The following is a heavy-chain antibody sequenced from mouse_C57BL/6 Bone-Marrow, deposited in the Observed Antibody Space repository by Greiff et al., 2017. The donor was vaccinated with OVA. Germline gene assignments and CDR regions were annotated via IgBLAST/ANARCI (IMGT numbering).Heavy chain of an antibody. V-gene: IGHV1-82*01. CDR2: IYPGDGDT. CDR1: GYAFSSSW. J-gene: IGHJ2*01. D-gene: IGHD1-1*01. CDR3: ARDGSPDFDY. Sequence: VQLQQSGPELVKPGASVKISCKASGYAFSSSWLNWVKQRPGKGLEWLGRIYPGDGDTNYNGKFKGKATLTADTSSSTAYMQLSSLTSEASAVYFCARDGSPDFDYWGQGTTLTVSS.